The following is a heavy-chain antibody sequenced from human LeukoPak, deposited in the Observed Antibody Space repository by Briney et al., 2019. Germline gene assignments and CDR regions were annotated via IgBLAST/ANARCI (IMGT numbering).Heavy chain of an antibody. Sequence: GGSLRLSCAASGFTFSSYSMNWVRQAPGKGLEWVSYISSSSSTIYYADSVKGRFTISRDNAKNSLYLQMNSLRAEDTAVYYCARDRDPSFDYWGQGTLVTVSS. CDR1: GFTFSSYS. D-gene: IGHD3-10*01. CDR2: ISSSSSTI. V-gene: IGHV3-48*04. J-gene: IGHJ4*02. CDR3: ARDRDPSFDY.